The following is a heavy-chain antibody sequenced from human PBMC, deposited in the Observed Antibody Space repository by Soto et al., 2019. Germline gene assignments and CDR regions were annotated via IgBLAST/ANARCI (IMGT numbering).Heavy chain of an antibody. CDR3: ARGIQQLDS. CDR1: GFTFSSDW. D-gene: IGHD6-13*01. V-gene: IGHV3-7*03. CDR2: IKEEGSEK. Sequence: EVQLVESGGGLVQPGGSLRLSCAASGFTFSSDWMTWVRQAPGKGLEWVANIKEEGSEKYYVDSVKGRFTISRDNAEKSLYLQMNSLRAENTAVYYCARGIQQLDSWGHGTTVTVSS. J-gene: IGHJ6*02.